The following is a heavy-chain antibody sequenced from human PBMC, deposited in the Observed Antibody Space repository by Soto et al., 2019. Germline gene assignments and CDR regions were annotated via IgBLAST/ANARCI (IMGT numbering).Heavy chain of an antibody. V-gene: IGHV3-30*18. D-gene: IGHD3-10*01. J-gene: IGHJ4*02. CDR2: ISYDGSNK. CDR3: AKGSEKQKWFGELLPN. CDR1: GFTFSSYG. Sequence: GGSLRLSCAASGFTFSSYGMHWVRQAPGKGLEWVAVISYDGSNKYYADSVKGRFTISRDNSKNTLYLQMNSLRAEDTAVYYCAKGSEKQKWFGELLPNWGQGTLVTVSS.